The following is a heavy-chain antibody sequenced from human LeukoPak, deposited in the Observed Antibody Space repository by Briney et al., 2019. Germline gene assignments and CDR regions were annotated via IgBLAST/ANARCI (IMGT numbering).Heavy chain of an antibody. V-gene: IGHV3-23*01. D-gene: IGHD3-10*01. CDR3: AMRDRGYGLDI. CDR2: INGGGDIM. Sequence: GGSLRLSCAASGFSLRAYDLIWVRQAPGKGLDWVSIINGGGDIMMYEDSVKGRFTIPRDNSKNTFYLQMNSLRVEDTAVYYCAMRDRGYGLDIWGQGTMVTVSS. J-gene: IGHJ3*02. CDR1: GFSLRAYD.